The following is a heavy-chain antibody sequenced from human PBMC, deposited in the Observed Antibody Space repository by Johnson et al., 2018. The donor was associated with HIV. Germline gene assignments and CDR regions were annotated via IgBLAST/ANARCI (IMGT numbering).Heavy chain of an antibody. CDR2: ISGSGGST. J-gene: IGHJ3*02. CDR3: ARDAYYSDSSGTGAFDI. Sequence: QVQLVESGGGVVQPGRSLRLSCAASGFTFSSYAMHWVRQAPGKGLEWVAVISGSGGSTYYADSVKGRFTISRDNSKNTLYLQMNSLRAEDTAVYYCARDAYYSDSSGTGAFDIWGQGTMVTVSS. CDR1: GFTFSSYA. D-gene: IGHD3-22*01. V-gene: IGHV3-30*04.